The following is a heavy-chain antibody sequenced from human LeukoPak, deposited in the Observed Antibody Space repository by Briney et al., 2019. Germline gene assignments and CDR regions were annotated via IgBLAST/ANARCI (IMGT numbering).Heavy chain of an antibody. D-gene: IGHD1-26*01. CDR1: GYTLSEYF. Sequence: GASVKVSCKASGYTLSEYFMHWVRQAPGQGLEWMGWIKPNSGDTKYAEKFQGRVTMTRATSTAYMELRRPISDDTAVYYCTRDWGPNSGNFHYDAFDIWGQGTMVTVSS. J-gene: IGHJ3*02. V-gene: IGHV1-2*02. CDR3: TRDWGPNSGNFHYDAFDI. CDR2: IKPNSGDT.